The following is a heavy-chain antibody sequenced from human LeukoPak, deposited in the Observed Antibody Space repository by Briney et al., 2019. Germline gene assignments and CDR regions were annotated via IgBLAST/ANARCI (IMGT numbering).Heavy chain of an antibody. V-gene: IGHV4-59*08. CDR2: IYYSGST. D-gene: IGHD4-17*01. CDR1: GDSISDYY. J-gene: IGHJ4*02. Sequence: PSETLSLTCTVSGDSISDYYWNWIRQPPGKGLEWIGYIYYSGSTNYNPSLKSRVTISVDTSKNQLSLKLSSVTAADTAVYYCASNDYGDYYGYWGQGTLVTVSS. CDR3: ASNDYGDYYGY.